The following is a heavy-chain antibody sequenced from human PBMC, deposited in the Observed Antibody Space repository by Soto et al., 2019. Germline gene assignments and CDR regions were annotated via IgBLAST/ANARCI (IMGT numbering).Heavy chain of an antibody. Sequence: VQLLESGGGLVQPGGSLRLSCAASGFTFSSYAMSWVRQAPGKGLEWVSAISGSGGSTYYADSVKGRFTISRDNSKNTLYLQMNSLRAEDTAVYYCAKDFTVYDFWSGYYYFDYWGQGTLVTVSS. V-gene: IGHV3-23*01. CDR2: ISGSGGST. J-gene: IGHJ4*02. D-gene: IGHD3-3*01. CDR3: AKDFTVYDFWSGYYYFDY. CDR1: GFTFSSYA.